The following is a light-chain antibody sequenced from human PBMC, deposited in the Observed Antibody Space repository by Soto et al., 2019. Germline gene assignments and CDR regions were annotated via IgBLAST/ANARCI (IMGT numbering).Light chain of an antibody. V-gene: IGKV3-20*01. CDR3: QRYDSFRT. CDR2: GAS. CDR1: QSVRSNF. Sequence: EIVLTQSPGTLSLSPGERATLSCRASQSVRSNFLAWYQQKPGQAPRLLIYGASNRATGIPDRFSGSGSGRDFTLTITRLEPEDFAMYYWQRYDSFRTFGQGTKVEI. J-gene: IGKJ1*01.